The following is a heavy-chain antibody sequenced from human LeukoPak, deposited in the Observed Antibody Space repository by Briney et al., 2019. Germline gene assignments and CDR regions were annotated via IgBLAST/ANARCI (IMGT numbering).Heavy chain of an antibody. CDR2: ICPIFGTA. D-gene: IGHD3-10*01. V-gene: IGHV1-69*13. CDR1: GCTLDRYA. CDR3: ARGEGRLWFGESFDY. J-gene: IGHJ4*02. Sequence: SVKVSCKASGCTLDRYAISWVRQAPGPGLEGPGGICPIFGTANYAQKFQGRVTLTADESTSTAYMELSSLRSEDTAVYYCARGEGRLWFGESFDYWGQGTLVTVSS.